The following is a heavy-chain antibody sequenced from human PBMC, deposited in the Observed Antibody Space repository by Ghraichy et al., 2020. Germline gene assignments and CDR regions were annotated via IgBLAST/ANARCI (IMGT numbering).Heavy chain of an antibody. CDR3: AKNGAYCMDV. V-gene: IGHV4-4*02. Sequence: SETLSLTCALSGGSTSMNNWWSWVRQPPGKGLEWIGEIHHSASTNHNPSLESRVTILVDKSTNQFSLRLDSITAADTAVYHCAKNGAYCMDVWGKGTTVTVSS. J-gene: IGHJ6*03. CDR2: IHHSAST. CDR1: GGSTSMNNW.